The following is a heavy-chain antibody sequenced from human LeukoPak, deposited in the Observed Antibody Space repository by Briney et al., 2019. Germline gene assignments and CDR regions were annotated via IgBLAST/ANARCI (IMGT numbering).Heavy chain of an antibody. Sequence: PGGSLRLSCAASGFTVSSSHMAWVRQAVGKGLEWVSFIYSGGDTSYADSVKGRFTISRNNPKNSLYLLMNSLRAEDTAVYYCARNRGDPSYFDYWGQGTLVTVSS. V-gene: IGHV3-53*01. J-gene: IGHJ4*02. CDR1: GFTVSSSH. D-gene: IGHD4-17*01. CDR3: ARNRGDPSYFDY. CDR2: IYSGGDT.